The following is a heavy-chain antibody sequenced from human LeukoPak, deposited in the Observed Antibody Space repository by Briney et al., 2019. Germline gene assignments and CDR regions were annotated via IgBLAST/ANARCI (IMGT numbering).Heavy chain of an antibody. CDR3: AKHYGSGTYYNYLDY. CDR2: IPGSGGSA. Sequence: PGGSLRLSCAASGFTFSSYAMSWVRQAPGKGLEWVSAIPGSGGSAYYADSVKGRFTISRDSSKNTLYLQMNSLRAEDTAIYYCAKHYGSGTYYNYLDYWGQGTLVTVSS. J-gene: IGHJ4*02. V-gene: IGHV3-23*01. CDR1: GFTFSSYA. D-gene: IGHD3-10*01.